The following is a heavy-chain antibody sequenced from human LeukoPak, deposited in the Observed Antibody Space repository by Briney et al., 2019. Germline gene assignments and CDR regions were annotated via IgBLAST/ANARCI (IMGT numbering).Heavy chain of an antibody. CDR3: AKDGDWAFDH. V-gene: IGHV3-15*01. CDR2: IKSKTDGGTT. J-gene: IGHJ4*02. D-gene: IGHD2-21*02. CDR1: GFTFSNAW. Sequence: NPGGSLRLSCAASGFTFSNAWMSWVRQAPGKGLEWAGRIKSKTDGGTTDYAAPVKGRFTISRDDSKNTLYLQMNSLKTEDTAVYYCAKDGDWAFDHWAQGTLVSVSS.